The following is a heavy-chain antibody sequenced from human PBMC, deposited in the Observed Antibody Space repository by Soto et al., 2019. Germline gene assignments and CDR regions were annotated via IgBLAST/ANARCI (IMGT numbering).Heavy chain of an antibody. CDR1: GGSISSYY. CDR2: IYYSGST. D-gene: IGHD6-13*01. J-gene: IGHJ1*01. CDR3: AREIAAAGSPHFQH. Sequence: PSETLSLTCTVSGGSISSYYWSWIRQPPGKGLEWIGYIYYSGSTNYNPSLKSRVTISVDTSKNQFSLKLSSVTAADTAVYYCAREIAAAGSPHFQHWGQGTLVTVSS. V-gene: IGHV4-59*12.